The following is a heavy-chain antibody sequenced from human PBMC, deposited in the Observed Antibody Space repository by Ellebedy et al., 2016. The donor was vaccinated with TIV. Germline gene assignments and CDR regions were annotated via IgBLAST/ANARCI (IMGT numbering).Heavy chain of an antibody. CDR2: IYYSGST. J-gene: IGHJ6*02. CDR3: ARSKSYYYGMDV. CDR1: GGSVSSGSYY. Sequence: MPGGSLRLSCTVSGGSVSSGSYYWSWIRQPPGKGLEWIGYIYYSGSTNYNPSLKSRVTISVDTSKNQFSLKLSSVTAADTAVYYCARSKSYYYGMDVWGQGTTVTVSS. V-gene: IGHV4-61*01.